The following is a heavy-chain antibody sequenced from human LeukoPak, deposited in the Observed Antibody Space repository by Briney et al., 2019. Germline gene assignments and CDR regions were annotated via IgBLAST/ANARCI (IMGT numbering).Heavy chain of an antibody. D-gene: IGHD3-22*01. J-gene: IGHJ4*02. V-gene: IGHV4-34*01. CDR3: ARRTYYYDSSGYYYGRKGWAYFDY. CDR1: GGSFSGYY. Sequence: SETLSLTCAVYGGSFSGYYWSWIRQPPGKGLEWIGEINHSGSTNYNPSLKSRVTISADTSKNQFSLKLSSVTAADTAVYYCARRTYYYDSSGYYYGRKGWAYFDYWGRGTLVTVSS. CDR2: INHSGST.